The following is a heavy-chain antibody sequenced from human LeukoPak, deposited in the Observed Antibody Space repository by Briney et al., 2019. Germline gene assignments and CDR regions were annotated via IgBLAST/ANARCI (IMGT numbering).Heavy chain of an antibody. J-gene: IGHJ4*02. D-gene: IGHD4-23*01. CDR3: ARYGGNSLNFDY. V-gene: IGHV4-59*01. CDR2: IYYSGST. Sequence: SETLSLTCTVSGGSISSYYWSWLRQPPGQGLEWIGYIYYSGSTNYNPSLKSRVTISVDTSKNQFSLKLSSVTAADTAVYYCARYGGNSLNFDYWGQGTLVTVSS. CDR1: GGSISSYY.